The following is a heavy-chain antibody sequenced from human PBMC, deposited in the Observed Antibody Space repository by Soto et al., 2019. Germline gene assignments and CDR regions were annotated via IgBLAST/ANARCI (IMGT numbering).Heavy chain of an antibody. CDR2: IYHSGST. D-gene: IGHD6-13*01. J-gene: IGHJ3*02. CDR3: ARGHSSRPPWALIAFDI. CDR1: GGSISSGGYS. Sequence: PSETLSLTCAVSGGSISSGGYSWSWIRQPPXKGLEWIGYIYHSGSTYYNPSLKSRVAISVDRSKNQFSLKLSSVTAADTAVYYCARGHSSRPPWALIAFDIWGQGAMDTVSS. V-gene: IGHV4-30-2*01.